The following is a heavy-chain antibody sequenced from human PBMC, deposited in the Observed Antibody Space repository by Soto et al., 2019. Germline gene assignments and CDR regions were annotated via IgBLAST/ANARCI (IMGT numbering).Heavy chain of an antibody. Sequence: GGSLRFSCAASGFTFSSSEMNWVRQAPGKGLEWVSYISSSGSIIYYADSVKGRFTISRDNAKNSLYLQMNSLRAEDTAVYYCARGGTTMVTYYYYGMDVWGQGTTVTGSS. CDR1: GFTFSSSE. V-gene: IGHV3-48*03. CDR3: ARGGTTMVTYYYYGMDV. D-gene: IGHD5-18*01. CDR2: ISSSGSII. J-gene: IGHJ6*02.